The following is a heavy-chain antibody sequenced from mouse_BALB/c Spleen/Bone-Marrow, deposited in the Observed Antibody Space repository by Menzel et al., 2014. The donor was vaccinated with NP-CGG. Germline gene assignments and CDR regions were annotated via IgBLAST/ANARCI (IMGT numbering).Heavy chain of an antibody. V-gene: IGHV5-17*02. Sequence: EVQVVESGGGLVQPGGSRKLSCAASGFTFSSFGMHWVRQAPEKGLEWVAYISSGSSPIFYADTVKGRFTISRDNPKNTLFLQMTSLRSEDTAIYYCTRGGNWEDFDYWGQGTTLTVPS. CDR2: ISSGSSPI. CDR3: TRGGNWEDFDY. D-gene: IGHD4-1*01. CDR1: GFTFSSFG. J-gene: IGHJ2*01.